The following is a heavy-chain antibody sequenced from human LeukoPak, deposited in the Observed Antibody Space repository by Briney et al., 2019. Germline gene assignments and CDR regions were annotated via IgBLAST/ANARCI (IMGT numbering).Heavy chain of an antibody. CDR2: ISWNSGSI. CDR3: AKGHRIAVAGSFDY. Sequence: GGSLRLSCAASGFTFDDHAMHWVRQAPGKGLEWVSGISWNSGSIGYADSVKGRFTISRDNAKNSLYLQMNSLRAEDTALYYCAKGHRIAVAGSFDYWGQGTLVTVSS. V-gene: IGHV3-9*01. D-gene: IGHD6-19*01. CDR1: GFTFDDHA. J-gene: IGHJ4*02.